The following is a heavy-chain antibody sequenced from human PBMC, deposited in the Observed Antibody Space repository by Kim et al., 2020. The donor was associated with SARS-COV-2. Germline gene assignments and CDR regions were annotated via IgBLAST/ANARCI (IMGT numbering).Heavy chain of an antibody. CDR1: GFTFSSYA. CDR2: ISSNGGST. V-gene: IGHV3-64D*09. CDR3: VKEIPTYYYDSSGSAFDI. Sequence: GGSLRLSCSASGFTFSSYAMHWVRQAPGKGLEYVSAISSNGGSTYYADSVKGRFTISRDNSKNTLYLQMSSLRAEDTAVYYCVKEIPTYYYDSSGSAFDIWGQGTIVTISS. J-gene: IGHJ3*02. D-gene: IGHD3-22*01.